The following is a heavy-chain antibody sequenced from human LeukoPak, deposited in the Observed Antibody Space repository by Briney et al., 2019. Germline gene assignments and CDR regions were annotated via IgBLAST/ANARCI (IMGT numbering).Heavy chain of an antibody. V-gene: IGHV3-15*01. CDR2: IKSKTDGGTT. D-gene: IGHD3-22*01. CDR1: GFTFSNAW. CDR3: TLSTMIVVV. Sequence: GGSLRLSCAASGFTFSNAWMGWVRQAPGKGLEWVGHIKSKTDGGTTDYAAPVKGRFTISRDDSKNTLYLQMNSLKTEDTAVYYCTLSTMIVVVWGQGTMVTVSS. J-gene: IGHJ3*01.